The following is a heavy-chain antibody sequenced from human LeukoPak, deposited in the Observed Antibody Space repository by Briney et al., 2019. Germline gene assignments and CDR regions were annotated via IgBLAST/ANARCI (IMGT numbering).Heavy chain of an antibody. CDR1: GGSISSSSYY. D-gene: IGHD2-15*01. CDR3: ASHYCSGGSCYQSAPIDY. CDR2: IYYSGST. J-gene: IGHJ4*02. Sequence: SETLSLTCTVSGGSISSSSYYWGWIRQPPGKGLEWIGSIYYSGSTYYNPSLKSRVTISVDTSKNQFSLKLSSVTAADTAVYYRASHYCSGGSCYQSAPIDYWGQGTLVTVSS. V-gene: IGHV4-39*01.